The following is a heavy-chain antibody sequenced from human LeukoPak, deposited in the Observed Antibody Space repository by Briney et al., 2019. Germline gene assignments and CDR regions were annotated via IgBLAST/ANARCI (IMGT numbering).Heavy chain of an antibody. D-gene: IGHD2-2*01. Sequence: SETLSLTYTVSGASINSFYWSWIRQPAGKGLEWIGRIYSSGSTNYNPSLKGRVTMSVDTSKDQFSLKLSSVTAADTAVYYCARSDSSSAHTAFDYWGQGTLVTVSS. CDR2: IYSSGST. CDR1: GASINSFY. J-gene: IGHJ4*02. V-gene: IGHV4-4*07. CDR3: ARSDSSSAHTAFDY.